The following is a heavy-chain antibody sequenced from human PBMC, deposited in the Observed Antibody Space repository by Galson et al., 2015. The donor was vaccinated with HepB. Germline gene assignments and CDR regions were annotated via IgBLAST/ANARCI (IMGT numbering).Heavy chain of an antibody. V-gene: IGHV7-4-1*02. J-gene: IGHJ3*02. D-gene: IGHD3-16*02. CDR3: ARVAYDYVWGSYRWVFDI. CDR2: INTNTGNP. Sequence: SVKVSCKASGYTFTSYAMSWVRQAPGQGLEWMGWINTNTGNPTYAQGFTGRFVFSLDTSVSTAYLQVSSLKAEDTAVYYCARVAYDYVWGSYRWVFDIWGQGTMVTVSS. CDR1: GYTFTSYA.